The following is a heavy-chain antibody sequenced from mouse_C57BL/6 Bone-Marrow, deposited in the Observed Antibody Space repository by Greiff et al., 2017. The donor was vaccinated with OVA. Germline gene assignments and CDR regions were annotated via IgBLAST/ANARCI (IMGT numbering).Heavy chain of an antibody. V-gene: IGHV8-12*01. Sequence: QVQLKESGPGILQSSQTLSLTCSFSGFSLSTSGMGVSWIRQPSGKGLEWLAHIYWDDDKRYNPSLKSRLTIAKDTSRNQVFLKSTSVDTAYTATYYCARRVWLQFYFDYWGQGTTLTVSS. CDR3: ARRVWLQFYFDY. CDR1: GFSLSTSGMG. CDR2: IYWDDDK. J-gene: IGHJ2*01. D-gene: IGHD2-2*01.